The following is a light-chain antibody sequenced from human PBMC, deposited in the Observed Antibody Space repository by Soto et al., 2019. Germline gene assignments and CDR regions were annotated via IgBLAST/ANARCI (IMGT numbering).Light chain of an antibody. CDR1: NIGSKS. J-gene: IGLJ2*01. CDR2: YDS. V-gene: IGLV3-21*04. Sequence: SYELTQPPSVSVAPGKTARITCGGNNIGSKSVHWYQQKPGQPPVLVIYYDSDRPSGIPERFSGSNSGNTATLTISRVEAGDEADYYCQVWDSSSDHVVFGVGTKLTVL. CDR3: QVWDSSSDHVV.